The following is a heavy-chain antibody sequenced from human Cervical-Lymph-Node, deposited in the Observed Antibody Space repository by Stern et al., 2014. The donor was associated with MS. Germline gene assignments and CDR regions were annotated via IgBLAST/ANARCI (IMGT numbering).Heavy chain of an antibody. J-gene: IGHJ4*02. CDR3: ARRSHDYGDAFDY. D-gene: IGHD4-17*01. CDR2: IHPVDSDP. Sequence: VQLVQSGAEVKTPGESLKISCKGSGYSFTSYWIGWVRQMSGKGLEWMGIIHPVDSDPRYSPSFQGLVTISADKSISTAYLQWSSLKASDTAMYYCARRSHDYGDAFDYWGQGTLVTVSS. CDR1: GYSFTSYW. V-gene: IGHV5-51*03.